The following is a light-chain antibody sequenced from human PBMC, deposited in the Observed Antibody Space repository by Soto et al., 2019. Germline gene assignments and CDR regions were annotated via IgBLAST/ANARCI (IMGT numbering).Light chain of an antibody. V-gene: IGKV3-11*01. CDR2: DTS. J-gene: IGKJ1*01. Sequence: EIVLTQSPATLSLFPGERATLSCRASQSLSSSLAWYQQKPGQAPRVLIYDTSTRATGIPARFSGSGSGTDFTLTISSLAPEDSAVYYCHQRSNWWTFGQGTRVEIK. CDR3: HQRSNWWT. CDR1: QSLSSS.